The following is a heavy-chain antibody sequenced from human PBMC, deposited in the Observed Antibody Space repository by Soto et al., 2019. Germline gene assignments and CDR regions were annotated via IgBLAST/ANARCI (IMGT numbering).Heavy chain of an antibody. CDR3: ARQRITIFGVVIKGLDY. CDR2: IYWDDDK. CDR1: WFSLSTSGVG. J-gene: IGHJ4*02. Sequence: QITLKESGPTLVKPTQTLTLTCPFSWFSLSTSGVGVGWIRQPPGKALEWLALIYWDDDKRYSPSLKSRLTITKATSKNQVVLTRTNMDPVDTATYYCARQRITIFGVVIKGLDYWGQGTLVTVSS. D-gene: IGHD3-3*01. V-gene: IGHV2-5*02.